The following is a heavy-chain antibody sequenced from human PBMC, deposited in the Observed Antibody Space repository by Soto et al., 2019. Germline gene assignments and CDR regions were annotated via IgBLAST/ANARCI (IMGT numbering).Heavy chain of an antibody. CDR3: ATLTTCSSTSCYDTGAFDI. CDR2: FDPEDGET. V-gene: IGHV1-24*01. J-gene: IGHJ3*02. Sequence: AXVKVSCKVSGYTLTELSMHWVRQAPGKCLELMGVFDPEDGETIYAQKFQGRVTRTEDKSTDTAYMELRSLRSEDTAVYYCATLTTCSSTSCYDTGAFDIWGQGTMVTVSS. D-gene: IGHD2-2*01. CDR1: GYTLTELS.